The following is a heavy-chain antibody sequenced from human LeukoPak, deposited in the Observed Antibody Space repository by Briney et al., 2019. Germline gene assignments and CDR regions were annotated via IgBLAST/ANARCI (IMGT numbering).Heavy chain of an antibody. CDR3: ATGYAQNDY. CDR2: INPNSGGT. D-gene: IGHD5-18*01. V-gene: IGHV1-2*02. CDR1: GYTFTGYY. Sequence: PSVSLSCKASGYTFTGYYMHWVRRAPGQGLEWMGWINPNSGGTNYAQKFQGRVTMTRDTSISTAYMELSRLRSDDTAVYYCATGYAQNDYWGQGTLVTVSS. J-gene: IGHJ4*02.